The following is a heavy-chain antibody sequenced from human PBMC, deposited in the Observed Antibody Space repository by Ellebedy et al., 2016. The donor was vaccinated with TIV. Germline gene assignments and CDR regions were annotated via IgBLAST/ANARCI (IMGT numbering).Heavy chain of an antibody. Sequence: SETLSLXXAVYGGSFSGYYWSWIRQPPGKGLEWMGEINHSGSTNYNPSLKSRVTISVDTSKNQFSLKLSSVTAADTAVYYCTINVGATQQLGGYWGQGTLVTVSS. V-gene: IGHV4-34*01. CDR1: GGSFSGYY. CDR3: TINVGATQQLGGY. D-gene: IGHD1-26*01. CDR2: INHSGST. J-gene: IGHJ4*02.